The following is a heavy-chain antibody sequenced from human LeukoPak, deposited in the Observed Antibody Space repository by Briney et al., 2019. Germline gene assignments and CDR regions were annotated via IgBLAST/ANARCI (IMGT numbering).Heavy chain of an antibody. D-gene: IGHD1-26*01. CDR2: LYYSGST. V-gene: IGHV4-39*02. CDR1: SGSINNNTFY. J-gene: IGHJ4*02. CDR3: ARRSDSGSDDGEDYFDN. Sequence: SETLSLTCTVSSGSINNNTFYWGWVRQPPGRGLGWLGSLYYSGSTYYNPSLKSRIAISVDTSKNHFSLKMRSVTAADTAVYYCARRSDSGSDDGEDYFDNWGQGTLVTVSS.